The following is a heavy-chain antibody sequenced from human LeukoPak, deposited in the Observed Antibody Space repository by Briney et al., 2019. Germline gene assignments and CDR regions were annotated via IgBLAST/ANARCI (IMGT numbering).Heavy chain of an antibody. D-gene: IGHD6-13*01. J-gene: IGHJ6*03. Sequence: SETLSLTCTVSGYSISSGYYWGWIRQPPGKGLEWIGSIYHSGSTYYNPSLKSRVTISVDTSKNQFSLQLSSVTPEDTAVYYCARSGRGSSGTQGYPYYYYYMDVWGKGTTVTVSS. CDR3: ARSGRGSSGTQGYPYYYYYMDV. CDR1: GYSISSGYY. V-gene: IGHV4-38-2*02. CDR2: IYHSGST.